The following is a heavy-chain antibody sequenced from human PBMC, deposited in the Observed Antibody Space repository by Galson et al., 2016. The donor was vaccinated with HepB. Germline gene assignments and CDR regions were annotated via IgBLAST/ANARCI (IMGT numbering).Heavy chain of an antibody. V-gene: IGHV4-4*02. CDR3: TRGTLGTTASMAFDY. D-gene: IGHD1-26*01. J-gene: IGHJ4*02. CDR1: GASFTDNSW. CDR2: IYQTGTA. Sequence: LSLTCVVSGASFTDNSWWSWVRQSPGTGLEWIGEIYQTGTAHYNPSFTSRATISVDKSRNQISLRLNSVTASDTAVYYCTRGTLGTTASMAFDYWGQGTLVSVSS.